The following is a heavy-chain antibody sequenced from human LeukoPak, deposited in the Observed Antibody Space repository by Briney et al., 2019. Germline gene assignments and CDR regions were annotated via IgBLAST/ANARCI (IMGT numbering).Heavy chain of an antibody. CDR2: INHSGST. CDR1: GGSFSGYY. J-gene: IGHJ5*02. CDR3: ARARYDKSWFDP. V-gene: IGHV4-34*01. D-gene: IGHD3-9*01. Sequence: SETLSLTCAVYGGSFSGYYWSWIRQPPGKGLEWIGEINHSGSTNYNPSLKSRVTISVDTSKNQFSLKLSSVTAADTAVYYCARARYDKSWFDPWGQGTLVTVSS.